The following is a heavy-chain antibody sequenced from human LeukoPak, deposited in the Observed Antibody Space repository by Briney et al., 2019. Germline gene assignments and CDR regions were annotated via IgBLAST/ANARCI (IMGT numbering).Heavy chain of an antibody. J-gene: IGHJ4*02. CDR3: ARGFRGYYFDY. CDR1: GLTFSNYW. D-gene: IGHD2-21*01. CDR2: IKEDGSET. Sequence: GGSLRLSCTASGLTFSNYWMSWVRKAPGKGLEWVANIKEDGSETYYVDSVKGRFTVSRDNAKNSLYLQMNSLRAEDTAVYYCARGFRGYYFDYWGQGTVVTVSS. V-gene: IGHV3-7*03.